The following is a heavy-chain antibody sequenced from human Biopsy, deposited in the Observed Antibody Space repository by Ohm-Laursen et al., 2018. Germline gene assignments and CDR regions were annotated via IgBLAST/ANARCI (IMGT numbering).Heavy chain of an antibody. CDR3: SKLGGDPAPFDRASDV. Sequence: SLRLSCTASGFTFRNYALTWVRQAPGKVLEWVSAIGGGGSPTLYADSVKGRFTISRDDSKNILYLQMNSLRVEDTAVYFCSKLGGDPAPFDRASDVWSRGTKVTVSS. CDR2: IGGGGSPT. J-gene: IGHJ3*01. D-gene: IGHD2-21*02. V-gene: IGHV3-23*01. CDR1: GFTFRNYA.